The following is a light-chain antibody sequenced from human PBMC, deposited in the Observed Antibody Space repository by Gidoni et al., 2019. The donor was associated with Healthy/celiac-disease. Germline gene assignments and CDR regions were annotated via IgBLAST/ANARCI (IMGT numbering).Light chain of an antibody. CDR3: QQRSNWPPLT. CDR1: QSVSSY. J-gene: IGKJ4*01. V-gene: IGKV3-11*01. Sequence: EIVLTHSPATLSLSPGERATLSCRARQSVSSYLAGYQQKPGQAPRLLIYDASNRATGIPARFSGSGSGTDFTLTISSLEPEDFAVYYCQQRSNWPPLTFGGGTKVEIK. CDR2: DAS.